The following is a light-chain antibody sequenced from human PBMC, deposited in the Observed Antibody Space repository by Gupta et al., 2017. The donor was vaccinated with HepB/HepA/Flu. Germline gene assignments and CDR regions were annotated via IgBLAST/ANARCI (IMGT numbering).Light chain of an antibody. CDR2: DVI. J-gene: IGLJ1*01. Sequence: HSAPTQPPSASWSPGQSVTISCTGTSSDIGAYNLVSWYQQHPGKAPKLIIYDVIQRPSGVPDRFSGSKSGNTAALTVSEHQAEEEADYYCVSDAGNDNWVFGGGTKVTVL. V-gene: IGLV2-8*01. CDR1: SSDIGAYNL. CDR3: VSDAGNDNWV.